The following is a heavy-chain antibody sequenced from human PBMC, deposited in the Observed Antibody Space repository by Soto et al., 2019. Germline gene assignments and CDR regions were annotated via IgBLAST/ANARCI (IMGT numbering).Heavy chain of an antibody. J-gene: IGHJ6*02. D-gene: IGHD3-10*01. V-gene: IGHV1-69*13. Sequence: EASVKVSCKASGGTFSSYAISWVRQAPGQGLEWMGGIIPIFGTANYAQKFQGRVTITADESTSTAYMELSSLRSEDTAVYYCARDLLYYYGSGSYPEYYYYGMDVWGQGTTVTVSS. CDR1: GGTFSSYA. CDR3: ARDLLYYYGSGSYPEYYYYGMDV. CDR2: IIPIFGTA.